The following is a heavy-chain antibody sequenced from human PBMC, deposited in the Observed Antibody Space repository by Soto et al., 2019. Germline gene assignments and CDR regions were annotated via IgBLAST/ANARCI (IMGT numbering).Heavy chain of an antibody. Sequence: ASVKVSCKASGYTFTSYCISWVRQSPVQGLEWMGWISAYNGNTNYAQKLQGRVTMTTDTSTSTAYMELRSLRSDDTAVYYCAKSVYSSGNGPADAFDIWGQGTMVTVSS. CDR1: GYTFTSYC. CDR2: ISAYNGNT. CDR3: AKSVYSSGNGPADAFDI. J-gene: IGHJ3*02. V-gene: IGHV1-18*01. D-gene: IGHD3-22*01.